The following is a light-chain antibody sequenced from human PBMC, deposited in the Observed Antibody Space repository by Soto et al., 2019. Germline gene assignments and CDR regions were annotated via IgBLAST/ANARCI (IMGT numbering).Light chain of an antibody. CDR3: QEYGSSRT. Sequence: EIVLTQSPGTLSLSPGERATLSCRASQSLSSSYLAWYQQAPGQAPRLLIYGASTRAPGVPERFSGSGSATDFTLTISRLEPEDFAVYYCQEYGSSRTFGQGTKVEIK. J-gene: IGKJ1*01. CDR2: GAS. V-gene: IGKV3-20*01. CDR1: QSLSSSY.